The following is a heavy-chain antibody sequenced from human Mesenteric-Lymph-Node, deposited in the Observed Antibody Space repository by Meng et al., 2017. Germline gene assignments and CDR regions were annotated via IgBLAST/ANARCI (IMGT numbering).Heavy chain of an antibody. CDR3: ARAIDELRYFDWLYAYPYYFDY. V-gene: IGHV4-39*07. D-gene: IGHD3-9*01. CDR1: GGSISSSSYY. J-gene: IGHJ4*02. Sequence: GSLRLSCTVSGGSISSSSYYWGWIRQPPGKGLEWIGSIYYSGSTYYNPSLKSRVTISVDTSKNQFSLKLSSVTAADTAVYYCARAIDELRYFDWLYAYPYYFDYWGQGTLVTVSS. CDR2: IYYSGST.